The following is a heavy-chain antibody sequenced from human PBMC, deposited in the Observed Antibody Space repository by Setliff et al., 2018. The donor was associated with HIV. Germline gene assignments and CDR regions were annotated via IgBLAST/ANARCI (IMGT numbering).Heavy chain of an antibody. CDR3: ARDRVSGWNNWFDP. V-gene: IGHV1-46*01. D-gene: IGHD6-19*01. CDR1: GYTFTSYY. Sequence: ASVKVSCKASGYTFTSYYMHWVRQAPGQGLEWMGIINPSGGSTNYAQNFQGRLTLTADMSTSTVYMDLRRLTSGDTAMYYCARDRVSGWNNWFDPWGQGTLVTVSS. CDR2: INPSGGST. J-gene: IGHJ5*02.